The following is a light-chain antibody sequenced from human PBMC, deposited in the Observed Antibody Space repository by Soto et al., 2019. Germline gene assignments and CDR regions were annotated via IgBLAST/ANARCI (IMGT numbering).Light chain of an antibody. V-gene: IGKV3-20*01. Sequence: EIVLTQSPGTLSLSPGERATLSCRASQSLSSNYLAWYQQKVGQAPRLLIYATSHRATGIPDRFRGSGSGTDFNLTIARLEPEDFAVYYCQRYGLSPPFSFGPGTKVDIK. J-gene: IGKJ3*01. CDR3: QRYGLSPPFS. CDR1: QSLSSNY. CDR2: ATS.